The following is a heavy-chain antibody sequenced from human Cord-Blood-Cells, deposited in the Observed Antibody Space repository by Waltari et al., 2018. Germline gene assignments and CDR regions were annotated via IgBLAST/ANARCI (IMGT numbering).Heavy chain of an antibody. CDR3: ARDWHLADWYFDL. CDR1: GGSISSYY. D-gene: IGHD6-19*01. CDR2: IYYSGST. Sequence: QVQLQESGPGLVKPSETLYLTCTVSGGSISSYYCRWIRQPPGKGLEWIGYIYYSGSTNYNPSLKSRVTISVDTSKSQFSLKLSSVTAADTAVYYCARDWHLADWYFDLWGRGTLVTVSS. J-gene: IGHJ2*01. V-gene: IGHV4-59*01.